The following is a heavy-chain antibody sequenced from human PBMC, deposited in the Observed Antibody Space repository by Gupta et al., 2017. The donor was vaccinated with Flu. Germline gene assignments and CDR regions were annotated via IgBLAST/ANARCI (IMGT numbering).Heavy chain of an antibody. D-gene: IGHD3-10*01. V-gene: IGHV1-2*02. J-gene: IGHJ3*02. CDR3: AKRGDAEAFDI. CDR1: EYTFNGYY. Sequence: QMQLVQSGAEVKRPGASVKVSCKASEYTFNGYYIHWVRQAPGQGLEWMGWISPNSGDTNFAHKFQDRVTLTRDTFVNTAYMELARLRSDDTAVYYCAKRGDAEAFDIWGQGTVVTVS. CDR2: ISPNSGDT.